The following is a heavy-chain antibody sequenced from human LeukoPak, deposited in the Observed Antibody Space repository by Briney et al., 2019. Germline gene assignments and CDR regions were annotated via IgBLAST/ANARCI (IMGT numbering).Heavy chain of an antibody. CDR1: GGSISSYY. CDR2: IYTSGST. Sequence: SETLSLTCTVSGGSISSYYWSWIRQPAGKGLEWIGRIYTSGSTNYNPSLKSRVTMSVDTSKNQFSLKLSSVTAADTAVYYCARDQGYSGYDFNYYYYMDVGGKGTTVTVSS. V-gene: IGHV4-4*07. D-gene: IGHD5-12*01. CDR3: ARDQGYSGYDFNYYYYMDV. J-gene: IGHJ6*03.